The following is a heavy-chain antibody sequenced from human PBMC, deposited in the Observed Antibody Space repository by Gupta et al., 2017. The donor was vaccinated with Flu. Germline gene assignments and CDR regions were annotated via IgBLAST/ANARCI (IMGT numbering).Heavy chain of an antibody. Sequence: EFPFSIHERSWVCQVPGKGLKWVSSSSDGGDNTYYADSVKGRFTISRDNSESTLYLQMNSLRAEDTALYYCAKQILGSAYWGQGTLVTVSS. D-gene: IGHD3-16*01. V-gene: IGHV3-23*01. CDR1: EFPFSIHE. CDR2: SSDGGDNT. J-gene: IGHJ4*02. CDR3: AKQILGSAY.